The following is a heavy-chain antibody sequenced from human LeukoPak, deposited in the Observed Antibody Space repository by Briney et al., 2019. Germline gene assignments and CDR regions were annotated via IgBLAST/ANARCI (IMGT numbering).Heavy chain of an antibody. Sequence: PGGSLRLSCAASGFTFSDYYMSWIRQAPGKGLEWVSYISSSSSTIYYADSVKGRFTISRDNAKNSLYLQMNSLRAEDTAVYYCAPGGFGATITYYFDYWGQGTLVTVSS. J-gene: IGHJ4*02. V-gene: IGHV3-11*04. CDR3: APGGFGATITYYFDY. CDR2: ISSSSSTI. CDR1: GFTFSDYY. D-gene: IGHD5-24*01.